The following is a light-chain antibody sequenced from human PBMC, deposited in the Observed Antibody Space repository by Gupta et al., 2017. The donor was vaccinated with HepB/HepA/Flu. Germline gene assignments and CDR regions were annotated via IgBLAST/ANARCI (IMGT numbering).Light chain of an antibody. CDR2: GAT. CDR1: QTITSNY. V-gene: IGKV3-20*01. Sequence: EIVLTQSPGTLSLSPGERATLSCRASQTITSNYLAWYQQKPGQAPRLLMYGATSRATGVPDRFSGSGSGTEFTLTISRLEPEDFGVYYCQQECSSPLTFGQGTRLEIK. J-gene: IGKJ5*01. CDR3: QQECSSPLT.